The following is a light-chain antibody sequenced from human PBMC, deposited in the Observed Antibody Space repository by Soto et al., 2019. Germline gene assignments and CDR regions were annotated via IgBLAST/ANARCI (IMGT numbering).Light chain of an antibody. V-gene: IGLV2-14*01. CDR1: SSVVGGYDH. CDR2: DVS. CDR3: SSYTSSNTLV. J-gene: IGLJ2*01. Sequence: QSVLTQPASVSGSPGQSITISCTGTSSVVGGYDHVSWYQQHPGRAPKLMIYDVSNRPSGGSNRFSGSKSGNTASLTISGLQAEDEADYYCSSYTSSNTLVFGGGTKVTVL.